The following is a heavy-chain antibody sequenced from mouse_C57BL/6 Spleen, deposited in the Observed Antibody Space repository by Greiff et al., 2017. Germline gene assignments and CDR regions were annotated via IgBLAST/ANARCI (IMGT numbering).Heavy chain of an antibody. CDR2: IDPENGDT. J-gene: IGHJ3*01. CDR1: GFNIKDDY. CDR3: TTSSGYSAWFAY. Sequence: EVKLQQSGAELVRPGASVKLSCTASGFNIKDDYMHWVKQRPEQGLEWIGWIDPENGDTEYASKFQGQATITADTSSNTAYLQLSSLTSEDTAVYYCTTSSGYSAWFAYWGQGTLVTVSA. D-gene: IGHD3-2*02. V-gene: IGHV14-4*01.